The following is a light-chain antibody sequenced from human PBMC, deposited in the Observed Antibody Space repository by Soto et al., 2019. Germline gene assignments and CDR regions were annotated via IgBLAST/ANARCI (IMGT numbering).Light chain of an antibody. Sequence: DIQMTQSPSSLSASVGDRVTITCRASQSISRYLNWYQQKPGKAPNLLIYAASSLQSGVPSRFSGRGSGPALTLPISSLQPADFATYSCHQGYNAVFTFGPGTKVDIK. J-gene: IGKJ3*01. V-gene: IGKV1-39*01. CDR3: HQGYNAVFT. CDR1: QSISRY. CDR2: AAS.